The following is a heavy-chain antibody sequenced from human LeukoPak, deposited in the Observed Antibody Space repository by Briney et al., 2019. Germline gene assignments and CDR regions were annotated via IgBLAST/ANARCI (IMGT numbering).Heavy chain of an antibody. CDR3: ARGLAAAEIDY. CDR2: INPNSGGT. Sequence: GASVKVSCKASGYTFTSYGISWVRQAPGQGLEWMGRINPNSGGTNYAQKFQGRVTMTRDTSISTAYMELSRLRSDDTAVYYCARGLAAAEIDYWGQGTLVTVSS. J-gene: IGHJ4*02. V-gene: IGHV1-2*06. D-gene: IGHD6-13*01. CDR1: GYTFTSYG.